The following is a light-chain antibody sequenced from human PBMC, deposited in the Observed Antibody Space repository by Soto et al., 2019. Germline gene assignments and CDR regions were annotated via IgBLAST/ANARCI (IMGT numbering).Light chain of an antibody. Sequence: QSALTQPASVSGSPGQSINISCTGTSSDVVTYNLVSWYQQHPGKAPTVLIYEGTKRPSGVSNRFSGSKSGNTASMTISGLQAEDEANYYCCSYAGNNIFVFGTGTKLTVL. CDR2: EGT. J-gene: IGLJ1*01. CDR3: CSYAGNNIFV. CDR1: SSDVVTYNL. V-gene: IGLV2-23*01.